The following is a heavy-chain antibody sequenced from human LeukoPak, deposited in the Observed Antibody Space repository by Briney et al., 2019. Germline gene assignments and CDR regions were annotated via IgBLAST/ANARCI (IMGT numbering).Heavy chain of an antibody. J-gene: IGHJ4*02. CDR3: ARDKIAVAGKGFDY. Sequence: ASVKVSCKASGYTFTSDDINWVRQATGQGLEWMGWMNPNSGNTGYAQKFQGRVTMTRNTSISTAYMELSSLRSEDTAVYYCARDKIAVAGKGFDYWGQGTLVTVSS. V-gene: IGHV1-8*01. D-gene: IGHD6-19*01. CDR1: GYTFTSDD. CDR2: MNPNSGNT.